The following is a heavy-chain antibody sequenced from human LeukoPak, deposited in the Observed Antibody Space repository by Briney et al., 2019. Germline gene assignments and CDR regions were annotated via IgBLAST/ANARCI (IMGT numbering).Heavy chain of an antibody. J-gene: IGHJ3*02. CDR2: IYTSGST. CDR1: GGSISSGSSF. CDR3: ARLRLRYTRNGDSTSYEVFDI. V-gene: IGHV4-61*02. D-gene: IGHD2-21*01. Sequence: PSETLSLTCTVSGGSISSGSSFWTWIRQPAGKGLEWIGRIYTSGSTNYNPSLKSRVTISIDTSKNQSSLKLTSVTAADTAVYYCARLRLRYTRNGDSTSYEVFDIWGQGTVVTVSS.